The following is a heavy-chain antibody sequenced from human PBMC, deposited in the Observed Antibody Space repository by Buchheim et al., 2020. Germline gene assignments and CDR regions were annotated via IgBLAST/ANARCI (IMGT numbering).Heavy chain of an antibody. CDR3: ATWAVYHGVDV. V-gene: IGHV3-48*02. CDR1: GFNFGAYA. Sequence: EVQMVDSGGGLVQPGGSLRLSCAASGFNFGAYAMNWFRQAPGRGLEWLSHIRSGSAAIYYADSVRGRFTISRDDAKNSLYLQMDRLRDDDTAVYFCATWAVYHGVDVWGQGT. CDR2: IRSGSAAI. J-gene: IGHJ6*02. D-gene: IGHD6-19*01.